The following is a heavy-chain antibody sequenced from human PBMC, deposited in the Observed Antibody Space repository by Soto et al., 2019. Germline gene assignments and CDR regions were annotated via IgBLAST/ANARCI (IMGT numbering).Heavy chain of an antibody. CDR1: GFTFSTYN. CDR2: ISYDGNNE. CDR3: VADQVATDTCDV. V-gene: IGHV3-30*02. Sequence: PGGSLRLSCAASGFTFSTYNMHWVRRAPGKGLDWVAFISYDGNNEHYADSVRGRFTISRDNSKNTLFLQMNSLRAEDTAVYYCVADQVATDTCDVWGQGTMVTVS. J-gene: IGHJ3*01.